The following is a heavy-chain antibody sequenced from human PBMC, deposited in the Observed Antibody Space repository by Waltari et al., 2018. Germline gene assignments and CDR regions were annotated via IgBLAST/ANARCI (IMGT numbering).Heavy chain of an antibody. CDR3: ARDLRDIVVVPAASDAFDI. D-gene: IGHD2-2*01. J-gene: IGHJ3*02. Sequence: QVQLVQSGAEVKKPGSSVKVSCKASGGTFSSYAISWVRQDPGQGLEWMGGIIPIFGTANYAQKFQGRVTITADESTSTAYMELSSLRSEDTAVYYCARDLRDIVVVPAASDAFDIWGQGTMVTVSS. CDR1: GGTFSSYA. V-gene: IGHV1-69*12. CDR2: IIPIFGTA.